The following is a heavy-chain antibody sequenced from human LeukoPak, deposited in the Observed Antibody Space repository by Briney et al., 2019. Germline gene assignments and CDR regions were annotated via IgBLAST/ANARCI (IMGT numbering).Heavy chain of an antibody. D-gene: IGHD3-22*01. J-gene: IGHJ4*02. V-gene: IGHV4-39*07. Sequence: SETLSLTCTVTGASITSSNHYWVWIRQPPGGLEWIGTIYYTGSTFSNPSLKSRLTMSLDTSKNQFSLKLSSVTAADTAVYYCARVRYYDSTVLTRKRSYYFDYWGQGTLVTVSS. CDR2: IYYTGST. CDR3: ARVRYYDSTVLTRKRSYYFDY. CDR1: GASITSSNHY.